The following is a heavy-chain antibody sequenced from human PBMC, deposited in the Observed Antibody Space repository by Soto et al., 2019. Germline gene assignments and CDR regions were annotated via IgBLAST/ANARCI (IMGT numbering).Heavy chain of an antibody. CDR1: GCTFSSYA. J-gene: IGHJ4*02. V-gene: IGHV1-69*13. CDR2: IIPIFGTA. CDR3: ARPHSSGWYPFDY. Sequence: SVKVSCKASGCTFSSYAISWVRQAPGQGLEWMGGIIPIFGTANYAQKFQGRVTITADESTSTAYMELSSLRSEDTAVYYCARPHSSGWYPFDYWGQGTLVTVSS. D-gene: IGHD6-19*01.